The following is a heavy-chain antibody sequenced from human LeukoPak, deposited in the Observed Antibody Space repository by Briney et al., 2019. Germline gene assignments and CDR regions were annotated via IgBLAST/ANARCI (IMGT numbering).Heavy chain of an antibody. CDR2: IYYSGST. Sequence: SENLSLTCTVSGGSISSYYWSCIRQPPGKGLEWIGYIYYSGSTNYNTPLKSRVTISVVTSKNQFSLKLSSVTAADTAVYYCARGGYDFWRGYSNWFDPWGQGTLVTVPS. V-gene: IGHV4-59*01. D-gene: IGHD3-3*01. CDR3: ARGGYDFWRGYSNWFDP. J-gene: IGHJ5*02. CDR1: GGSISSYY.